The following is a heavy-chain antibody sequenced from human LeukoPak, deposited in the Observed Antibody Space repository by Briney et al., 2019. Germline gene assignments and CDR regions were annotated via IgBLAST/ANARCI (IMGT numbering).Heavy chain of an antibody. D-gene: IGHD5-18*01. CDR1: GFTFSSYA. V-gene: IGHV3-7*01. Sequence: PGGSLRLSCAASGFTFSSYAMSWVRQAPGKGLEWVANIKQDGSEKYYVDSVKGRFTISRDNAKNSLYLQMNSLRAEDTAVYYCARVDRGYSYAPEGYWGQGTLVTVSS. CDR3: ARVDRGYSYAPEGY. J-gene: IGHJ4*02. CDR2: IKQDGSEK.